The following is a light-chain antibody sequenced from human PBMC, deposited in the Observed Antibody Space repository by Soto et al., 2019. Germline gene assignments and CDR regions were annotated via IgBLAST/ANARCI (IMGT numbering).Light chain of an antibody. Sequence: DIQMTQSPSSLSASVGDRVTINCRASQSISNYLNWYQQKPGKAPKVLIYAASNLQSGVASRFSGRGSGADFTRTSSSLQPEDFSKYYCQQRYSTPINVDQGTRLE. CDR3: QQRYSTPIN. CDR2: AAS. CDR1: QSISNY. J-gene: IGKJ5*01. V-gene: IGKV1-39*01.